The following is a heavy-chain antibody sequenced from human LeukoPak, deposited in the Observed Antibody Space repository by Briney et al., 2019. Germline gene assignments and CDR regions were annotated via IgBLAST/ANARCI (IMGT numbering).Heavy chain of an antibody. CDR2: INPNSGGT. V-gene: IGHV1-2*04. J-gene: IGHJ4*02. Sequence: ASVKVSCKASGYTFTGYYMHWVRQAPGQGLEWMGWINPNSGGTNYAQKFQGWVTMTRDTSISTAYMELSRLRSDDTAVYYCARLNRLRGSSWYVPLGYWGQGTLVTVSS. CDR1: GYTFTGYY. D-gene: IGHD6-13*01. CDR3: ARLNRLRGSSWYVPLGY.